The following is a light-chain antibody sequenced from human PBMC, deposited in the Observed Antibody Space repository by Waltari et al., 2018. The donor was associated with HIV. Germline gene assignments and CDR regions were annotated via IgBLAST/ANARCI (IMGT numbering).Light chain of an antibody. CDR2: EDE. J-gene: IGLJ2*01. CDR3: GSWDSGLNVAV. CDR1: TSNHHVNT. Sequence: QSVLPQPPSVSAAPGHTVRRFCSGQTSNHHVNTDSCYRRVPDPAPRLLIYEDEYRTAGLPDRFSASKSPTTATLVISGLQTEDEGDYFCGSWDSGLNVAVFGGGTKLTVL. V-gene: IGLV1-51*01.